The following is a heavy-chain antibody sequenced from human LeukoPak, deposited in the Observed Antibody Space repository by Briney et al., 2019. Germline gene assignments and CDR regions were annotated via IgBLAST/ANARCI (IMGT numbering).Heavy chain of an antibody. Sequence: ASVKVSCKASGGTFSSYAIRWVRQSPGQGLEWMGGIIPIFGTANYAQKFQGRVTITADESTSTAYMELSSLRSEDTAVYYCARSSSIAAAGMGFDPWGQGTLVTVSS. V-gene: IGHV1-69*13. CDR2: IIPIFGTA. D-gene: IGHD6-13*01. CDR1: GGTFSSYA. J-gene: IGHJ5*02. CDR3: ARSSSIAAAGMGFDP.